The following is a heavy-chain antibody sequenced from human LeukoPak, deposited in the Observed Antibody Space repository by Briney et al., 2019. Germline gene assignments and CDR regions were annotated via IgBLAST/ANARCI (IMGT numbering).Heavy chain of an antibody. J-gene: IGHJ4*02. Sequence: PSETLSLTCTVSGGSISSSSYYWGWIRQPPGKGLEWIGSIYYSGSTNYNPSLKSRVTISVDTSKNQFSLKLSSVTAADTAVYYCARDSRSGRYYFDYWGQGTLVTVSS. CDR3: ARDSRSGRYYFDY. D-gene: IGHD6-19*01. V-gene: IGHV4-39*07. CDR1: GGSISSSSYY. CDR2: IYYSGST.